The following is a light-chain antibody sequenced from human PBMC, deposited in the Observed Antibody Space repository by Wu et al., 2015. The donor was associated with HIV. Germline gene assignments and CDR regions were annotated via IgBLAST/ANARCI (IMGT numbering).Light chain of an antibody. CDR2: GAS. J-gene: IGKJ1*01. CDR3: QQYGSSPWT. V-gene: IGKV3-20*01. CDR1: QSVSSSY. Sequence: EIVLTQSPGTLSLSPGERATLSCRASQSVSSSYLAWYQQKPGQAPRLLIHGASSRATDIPDRISGSGSGTDFTLTIGRLEPEDFAVYYCQQYGSSPWTFGQGTKVEIK.